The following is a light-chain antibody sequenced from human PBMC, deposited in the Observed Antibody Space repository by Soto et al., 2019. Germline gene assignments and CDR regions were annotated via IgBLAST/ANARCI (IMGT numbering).Light chain of an antibody. Sequence: QSVLTQPPSASGSPGQSVTISCTGTSSDVGGYNYVSWYQQHPGKAPKLIISEVSKRPSGVPDRFSGSKSGNTASLTVSGLQAEDEADYYCSSDAGNYNYVFGTGTKVTVL. CDR3: SSDAGNYNYV. J-gene: IGLJ1*01. CDR1: SSDVGGYNY. CDR2: EVS. V-gene: IGLV2-8*01.